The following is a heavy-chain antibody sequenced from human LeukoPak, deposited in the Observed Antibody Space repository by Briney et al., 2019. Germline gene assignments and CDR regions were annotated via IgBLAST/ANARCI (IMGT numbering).Heavy chain of an antibody. CDR2: IKQDGSEK. D-gene: IGHD3-22*01. CDR1: GFTFSSYA. CDR3: ARDIDGYYYGTIGSFLWFDY. Sequence: GGSLRHSFAASGFTFSSYAMSWVRQAPGKGLEWVANIKQDGSEKYYVDSVKGRFTITRDNAKNSLYLQMNSLRVEDTAVYYCARDIDGYYYGTIGSFLWFDYWGQGAQVTVSS. J-gene: IGHJ4*02. V-gene: IGHV3-7*01.